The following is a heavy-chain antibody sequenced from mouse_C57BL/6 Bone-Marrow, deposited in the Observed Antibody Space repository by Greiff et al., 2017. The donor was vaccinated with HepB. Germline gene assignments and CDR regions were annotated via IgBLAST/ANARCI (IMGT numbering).Heavy chain of an antibody. V-gene: IGHV1-26*01. J-gene: IGHJ3*01. D-gene: IGHD1-1*01. CDR2: INPNNGGT. CDR1: GYTFTDYY. CDR3: ARPDYYGSSWFAY. Sequence: EVQLQQSGPELVKPGASVKISCKASGYTFTDYYMNWVKQSHGKSLEWIGDINPNNGGTSYNQKFKGKATLTVDKSSSTAYMELRSLTSEDSAVYYCARPDYYGSSWFAYWGQGTLVTVSA.